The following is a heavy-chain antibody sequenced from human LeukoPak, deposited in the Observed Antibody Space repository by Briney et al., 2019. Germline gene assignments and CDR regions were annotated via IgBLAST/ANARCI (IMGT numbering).Heavy chain of an antibody. Sequence: GASVKVSCKASGYTFTGYFLHWVRRAPGQGFEWMGWINPNSGDTSYTQTFQGRVTMTRDTSISTAYMELSSLRSDDTAVYYCARARSLTAPAGTFANSWGQGALVTVSS. CDR1: GYTFTGYF. J-gene: IGHJ4*02. CDR3: ARARSLTAPAGTFANS. D-gene: IGHD6-13*01. V-gene: IGHV1-2*02. CDR2: INPNSGDT.